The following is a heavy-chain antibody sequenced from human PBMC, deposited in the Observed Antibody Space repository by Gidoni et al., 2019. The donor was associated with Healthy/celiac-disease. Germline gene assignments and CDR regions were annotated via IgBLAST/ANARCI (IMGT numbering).Heavy chain of an antibody. CDR2: FAPEDGET. CDR3: ATAGYDSSGYYPLGAFDI. Sequence: QVQLVQSGAEVKKPGSSVKVSCKVSGYTLPELSMHWVRQAPGKGLEWMGGFAPEDGETIYAQKFQGRVTMTEDTSTDTAYMELSSLRSEDTAVYYCATAGYDSSGYYPLGAFDIWGQGTMVTVSS. V-gene: IGHV1-24*01. J-gene: IGHJ3*02. D-gene: IGHD3-22*01. CDR1: GYTLPELS.